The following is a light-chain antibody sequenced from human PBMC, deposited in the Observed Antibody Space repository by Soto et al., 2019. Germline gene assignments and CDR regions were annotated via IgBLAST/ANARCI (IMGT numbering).Light chain of an antibody. J-gene: IGKJ1*01. CDR2: GAS. V-gene: IGKV3-15*01. CDR1: QSVSTS. CDR3: QQYNNWWT. Sequence: EIVITQSPATLSVSPGETATLSCRASQSVSTSLAWYQQKPGQAPRLLISGASTRATGVPARFSGSGSETEFTLTISSLQSEDFAVYYCQQYNNWWTFGQGTKVEI.